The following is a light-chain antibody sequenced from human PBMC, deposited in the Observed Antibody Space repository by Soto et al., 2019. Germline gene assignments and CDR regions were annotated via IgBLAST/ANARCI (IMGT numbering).Light chain of an antibody. CDR1: QSISTH. J-gene: IGKJ4*01. Sequence: DIQMSQSPSSLSASVGDRVSITCRVSQSISTHLSWYQQKPGKAPKLLIYAASSLQSWVPSRFTGSGSGTDFTLTISSLQPEDFATYFCQQSFTTPLTFGGGTKVDIK. CDR3: QQSFTTPLT. V-gene: IGKV1-39*01. CDR2: AAS.